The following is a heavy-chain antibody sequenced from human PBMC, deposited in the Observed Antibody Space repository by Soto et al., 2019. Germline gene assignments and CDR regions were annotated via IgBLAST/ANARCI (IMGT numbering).Heavy chain of an antibody. D-gene: IGHD3-22*01. J-gene: IGHJ4*02. V-gene: IGHV4-30-4*01. CDR3: ARDSETYYYDSSGYSPSGFDY. CDR1: GGSISSGDYY. Sequence: PSETLSLTCTVSGGSISSGDYYWSWSRQPPGKGLEWIGYIYFSGSTYYNPSLKSRVTISVDTSKNQFSLKLSSVTAADTAVYYCARDSETYYYDSSGYSPSGFDYWGQGTLVTVSS. CDR2: IYFSGST.